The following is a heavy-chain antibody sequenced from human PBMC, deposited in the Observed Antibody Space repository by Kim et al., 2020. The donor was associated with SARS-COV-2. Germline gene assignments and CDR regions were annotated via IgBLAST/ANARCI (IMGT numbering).Heavy chain of an antibody. CDR3: AKSSSWYVEYFQH. J-gene: IGHJ1*01. Sequence: GGSLRLSCAASGITFSSYAMSWVRQAPGKGLEWVSTISGNGGSTYYADSMKGRFTISRDNPKNTLYLQMNSLRADDTAVYYCAKSSSWYVEYFQHWGQGTLVTVSS. CDR2: ISGNGGST. CDR1: GITFSSYA. V-gene: IGHV3-23*01. D-gene: IGHD6-13*01.